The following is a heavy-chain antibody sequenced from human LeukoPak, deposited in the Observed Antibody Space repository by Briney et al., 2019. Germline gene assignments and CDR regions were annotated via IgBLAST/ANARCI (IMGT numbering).Heavy chain of an antibody. CDR1: GYTFSNYW. J-gene: IGHJ4*02. Sequence: GESLKISCKGSGYTFSNYWIGWVRQMPGKGLEWMGIIYPGDSETRYSPSFQGQVTISADKSISTAYLQWSSLKASDSAMFYCARRVSYCGGDCFFDYWGQGTLVTVSS. D-gene: IGHD2-21*01. V-gene: IGHV5-51*01. CDR3: ARRVSYCGGDCFFDY. CDR2: IYPGDSET.